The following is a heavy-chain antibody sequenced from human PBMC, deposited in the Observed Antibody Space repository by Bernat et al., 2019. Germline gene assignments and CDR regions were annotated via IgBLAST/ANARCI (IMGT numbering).Heavy chain of an antibody. D-gene: IGHD6-19*01. J-gene: IGHJ4*02. V-gene: IGHV3-30-3*01. CDR1: GFTFSSYA. Sequence: VQLLESGGGLVQPGGSLRLSCAASGFTFSSYAMHWVRQAPGKGLEWVAVISYDGSNKYYADSVKGRFTISRDNSKNTLYLQMNSLRAEDTAVYYCARDQSLYSSGWSVNFDYWGQGTLVTVSS. CDR3: ARDQSLYSSGWSVNFDY. CDR2: ISYDGSNK.